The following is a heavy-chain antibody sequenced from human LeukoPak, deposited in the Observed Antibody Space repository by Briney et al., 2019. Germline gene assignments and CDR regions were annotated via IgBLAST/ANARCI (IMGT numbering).Heavy chain of an antibody. Sequence: GGSLRLSCAASGFTFSSHSMNWVRQAPGKGLEWVSSISVRSNYIYYADSVRGRFSISRDDARDSLYLQMNSLRAEDTAVYFCVRLRRNSDTSGFYYYYDFWGQGTLVTVSS. D-gene: IGHD3-22*01. CDR3: VRLRRNSDTSGFYYYYDF. V-gene: IGHV3-21*01. CDR2: ISVRSNYI. J-gene: IGHJ4*02. CDR1: GFTFSSHS.